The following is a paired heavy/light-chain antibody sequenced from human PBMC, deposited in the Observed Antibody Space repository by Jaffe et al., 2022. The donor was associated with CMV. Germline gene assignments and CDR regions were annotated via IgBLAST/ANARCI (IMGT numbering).Light chain of an antibody. CDR3: TSYINSILV. Sequence: QSALTQPASVSGSPGQSITISCTGTSSDVGSYKLVSWYQQHPGKAPKLMISEVSKRPSGVSNRFSGSKSGNTASLTISGLQAEDEANYYCTSYINSILVFGGGTKLTVL. CDR1: SSDVGSYKL. V-gene: IGLV2-14*02. CDR2: EVS. J-gene: IGLJ3*02.
Heavy chain of an antibody. V-gene: IGHV1-2*02. CDR3: ARDLATTVSSFGLGLNFYYYGMDV. CDR1: GYTLTGYY. CDR2: LNPHSGGT. Sequence: QVQLAQSGAEVKKPGASVRVSCEASGYTLTGYYMHWVRQAPGQGLEWMGWLNPHSGGTNIAQKFQGRVTMTRDTSFTTAYMDLSRLGYDDTAVYYCARDLATTVSSFGLGLNFYYYGMDVWGQGTTVIVSS. J-gene: IGHJ6*02. D-gene: IGHD4-17*01.